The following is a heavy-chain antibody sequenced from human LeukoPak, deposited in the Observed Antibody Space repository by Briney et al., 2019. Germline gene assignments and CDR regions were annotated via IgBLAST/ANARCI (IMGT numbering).Heavy chain of an antibody. Sequence: PGGSLRLSCAASGFTFSSYAMSWVRQAPGKGLEWVSAISGSGGSTYYADSVKGRFTISRDNSKNTLYLQMNSLRAEDTAVYYCAKDLNYDFWSGYSYYYYYGMDVWGQGTTVTVSS. V-gene: IGHV3-23*01. CDR1: GFTFSSYA. J-gene: IGHJ6*02. D-gene: IGHD3-3*01. CDR2: ISGSGGST. CDR3: AKDLNYDFWSGYSYYYYYGMDV.